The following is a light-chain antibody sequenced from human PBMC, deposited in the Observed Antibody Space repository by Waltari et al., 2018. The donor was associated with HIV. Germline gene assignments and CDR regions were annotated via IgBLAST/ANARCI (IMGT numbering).Light chain of an antibody. Sequence: DIVLTQSPFSLPVTVGQTASITCRSSQSIVHVDANTYLTWLHQRPGQAPRLLIYKISYRFSGVPDRFSGSGAGTDFTLKINRVEAEDVGVYYCMQVSHFPYTFGQGTKLEIK. CDR2: KIS. J-gene: IGKJ2*01. V-gene: IGKV2-24*01. CDR1: QSIVHVDANTY. CDR3: MQVSHFPYT.